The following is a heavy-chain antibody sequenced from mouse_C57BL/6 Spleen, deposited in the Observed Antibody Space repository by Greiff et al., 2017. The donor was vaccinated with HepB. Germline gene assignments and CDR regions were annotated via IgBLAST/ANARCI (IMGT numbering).Heavy chain of an antibody. J-gene: IGHJ4*01. CDR2: ISDGGSYT. CDR3: ARDGPTIVTTRAMDY. CDR1: GFTFSSYA. V-gene: IGHV5-4*01. Sequence: EVLLVESGGGLVKPGGSLKLSCAASGFTFSSYAMSWVRQTPEKRLEWVATISDGGSYTYYPDNVKGRFTISRDNAKNNLYLQMSHLKSEDTAMYYCARDGPTIVTTRAMDYWGQGTSVTVSS. D-gene: IGHD2-5*01.